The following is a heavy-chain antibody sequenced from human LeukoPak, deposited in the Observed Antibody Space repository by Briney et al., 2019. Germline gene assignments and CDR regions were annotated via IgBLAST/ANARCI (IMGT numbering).Heavy chain of an antibody. CDR3: GREGDSSSSGQLDY. CDR1: GGSISSYY. D-gene: IGHD6-6*01. J-gene: IGHJ4*02. CDR2: IYYSGST. V-gene: IGHV4-59*01. Sequence: SETLSLTCTVSGGSISSYYWSWIRQPPGKGLEWIGYIYYSGSTNYNPSLKSRVTISVDTSKNQFSLKLSSVTAADTAVYYCGREGDSSSSGQLDYWGQGTLVTVSS.